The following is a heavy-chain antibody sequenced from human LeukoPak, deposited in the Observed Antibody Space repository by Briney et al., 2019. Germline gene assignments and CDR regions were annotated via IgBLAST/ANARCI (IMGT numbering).Heavy chain of an antibody. CDR2: IKQDGSEK. Sequence: GGSLRLSCAASGFTFSSYWMSWVRQAPGKGLEWVANIKQDGSEKYYVDSVKGRFTISRDNAKNSLYLQMNSLRAEDTAVYYCARDGGGSSWGLYYYYYYMDVWGKGTTVTISS. J-gene: IGHJ6*03. CDR1: GFTFSSYW. CDR3: ARDGGGSSWGLYYYYYYMDV. V-gene: IGHV3-7*01. D-gene: IGHD6-13*01.